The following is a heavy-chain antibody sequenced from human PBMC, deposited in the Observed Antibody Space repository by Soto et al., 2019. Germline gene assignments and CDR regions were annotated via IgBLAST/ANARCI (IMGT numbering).Heavy chain of an antibody. CDR2: IYYSGST. J-gene: IGHJ3*02. CDR3: ARGPTYYDILTGYYRGAFDI. Sequence: PSETLSLTCTVSGSAISSYYLSWIRQPPGKGLEWIGYIYYSGSTNYNPSLKSRVTISVDTSKNQFSLKLSSVTAADTAVYYCARGPTYYDILTGYYRGAFDIWGQGTMVTVSS. D-gene: IGHD3-9*01. CDR1: GSAISSYY. V-gene: IGHV4-59*01.